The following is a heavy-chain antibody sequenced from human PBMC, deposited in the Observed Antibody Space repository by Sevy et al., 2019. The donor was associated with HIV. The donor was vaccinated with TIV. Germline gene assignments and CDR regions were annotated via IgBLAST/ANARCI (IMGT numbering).Heavy chain of an antibody. Sequence: GGSLRLSXEASXXXFYTFGMHWVRQAPGKGLEWVAVISYDGSNTYYADSVKGRFTISRDNSKNTMFLLMNGLRTEDTAVYYCARENLXWXDXWGQGTLVTVSS. CDR2: ISYDGSNT. V-gene: IGHV3-33*01. CDR3: ARENLXWXDX. J-gene: IGHJ5*02. CDR1: XXXFYTFG.